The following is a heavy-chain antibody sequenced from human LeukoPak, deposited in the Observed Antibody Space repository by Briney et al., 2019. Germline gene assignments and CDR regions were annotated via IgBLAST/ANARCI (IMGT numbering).Heavy chain of an antibody. CDR1: GGSISSGSYY. CDR3: ARGNILCSGGSCSTNIDY. CDR2: IYTSGST. Sequence: KPSETLSLTCTVSGGSISSGSYYWSWIRQPAGKGLEWIGRIYTSGSTNYNPSLKSRVTMSVDTSKNQFSLKLSSVTAADTAVYYCARGNILCSGGSCSTNIDYWGQGTLVTVSS. J-gene: IGHJ4*02. V-gene: IGHV4-61*02. D-gene: IGHD2-15*01.